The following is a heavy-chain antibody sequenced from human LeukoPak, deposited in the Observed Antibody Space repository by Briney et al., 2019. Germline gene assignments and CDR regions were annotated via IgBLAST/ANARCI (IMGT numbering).Heavy chain of an antibody. Sequence: SETLSLTCTVSGGSISSSSYYWGWIRQPPGKGLEWIGSIFYSGSAYYNPSLKSRVTISVDTSKNQVSLKLSSVTAADTAVYYCARYYFSRGHSRGWFDPWGQGTLVTVSS. CDR1: GGSISSSSYY. CDR3: ARYYFSRGHSRGWFDP. CDR2: IFYSGSA. J-gene: IGHJ5*02. V-gene: IGHV4-39*01. D-gene: IGHD3-22*01.